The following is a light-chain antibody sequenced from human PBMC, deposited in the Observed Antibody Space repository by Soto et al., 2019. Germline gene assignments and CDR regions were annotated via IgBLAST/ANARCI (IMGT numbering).Light chain of an antibody. CDR2: DAS. CDR1: QSLSSW. CDR3: QQYNTYWM. V-gene: IGKV1-5*01. Sequence: DIQMTQSPSTLSASVGDRVTITCRASQSLSSWLAWYQQKPGKAPKLLIYDASSLESGVTSKFSGSGSGTEFSLTVSSLQPDDFATYYCQQYNTYWMFGQGTKVQIK. J-gene: IGKJ1*01.